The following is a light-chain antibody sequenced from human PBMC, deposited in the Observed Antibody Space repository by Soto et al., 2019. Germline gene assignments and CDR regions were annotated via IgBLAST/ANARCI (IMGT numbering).Light chain of an antibody. CDR3: QKYNSAPLT. CDR2: VAS. J-gene: IGKJ4*01. CDR1: EGIANY. Sequence: DIQMTQSPSSLSASVGDRITITCRASEGIANYLAWYQQKPGKVPKLLIHVASTLQSGVPSRFSGSGSGTDFTLTISSLQPEDVATYYCQKYNSAPLTFGGGTKVEIK. V-gene: IGKV1-27*01.